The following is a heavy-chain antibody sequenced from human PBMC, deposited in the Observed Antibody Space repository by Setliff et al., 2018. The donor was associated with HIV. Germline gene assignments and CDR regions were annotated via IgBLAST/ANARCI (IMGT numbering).Heavy chain of an antibody. CDR1: GFTFSSYW. V-gene: IGHV3-7*01. J-gene: IGHJ4*02. D-gene: IGHD3-22*01. CDR2: IKQDGSEK. CDR3: AREVVVITLDYFDY. Sequence: PGGSLRLSCAASGFTFSSYWMSWVRQAPGKGLEWVANIKQDGSEKYYVDSVKGRFTISRDNAKNSLYLQMNSLRAEDTAVYYCAREVVVITLDYFDYWGQGTLVTVSS.